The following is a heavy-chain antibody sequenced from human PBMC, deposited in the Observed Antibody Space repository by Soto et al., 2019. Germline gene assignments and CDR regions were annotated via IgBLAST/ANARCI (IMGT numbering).Heavy chain of an antibody. Sequence: VQLVESGGGVVQPGRSLRLSCAASGFTFTSYWMHWVRQAPGKGLVWVSRIDTDGSTTSYADAVKGRFTISRDNAKNTLYLQMSSLRAEDTAVYYCARAIAVAGTGGFYWGQGILVTVSS. CDR3: ARAIAVAGTGGFY. J-gene: IGHJ4*02. CDR2: IDTDGSTT. D-gene: IGHD6-19*01. V-gene: IGHV3-74*02. CDR1: GFTFTSYW.